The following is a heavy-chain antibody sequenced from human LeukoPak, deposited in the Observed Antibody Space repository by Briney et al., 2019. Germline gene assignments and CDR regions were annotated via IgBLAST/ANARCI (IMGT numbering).Heavy chain of an antibody. CDR2: ISGSGGST. J-gene: IGHJ5*02. D-gene: IGHD4-17*01. Sequence: PGGSLRLSCAASGFTFSSYAMSWVRQAPGQGLEWVAAISGSGGSTYYADTVKGRFTISRDNSKNTLYLQMNRLRADDTAVYYCAKGGTVTTWGPNWFDPWGRGTMVTVSS. CDR3: AKGGTVTTWGPNWFDP. V-gene: IGHV3-23*01. CDR1: GFTFSSYA.